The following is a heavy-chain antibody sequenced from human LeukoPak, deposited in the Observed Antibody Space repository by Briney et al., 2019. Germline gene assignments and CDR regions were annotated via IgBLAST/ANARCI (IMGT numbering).Heavy chain of an antibody. CDR1: GFTFSSYW. D-gene: IGHD4-17*01. CDR2: INSDGSST. CDR3: ARGPYGDHNFDY. J-gene: IGHJ4*02. Sequence: GGSLRLSCAASGFTFSSYWIHWVRQAPGKGLVWVSRINSDGSSTSYADSVKGRFTISRDNAKNTLYLQMNSLRAEDTAVYYCARGPYGDHNFDYWGQGTLVTVSS. V-gene: IGHV3-74*01.